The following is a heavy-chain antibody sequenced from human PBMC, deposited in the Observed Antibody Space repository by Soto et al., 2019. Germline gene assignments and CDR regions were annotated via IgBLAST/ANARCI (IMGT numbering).Heavy chain of an antibody. CDR1: GYTFFTYG. V-gene: IGHV1-18*01. CDR3: ASDPATDYYDTSGYYQPLN. J-gene: IGHJ4*02. CDR2: ISTYNDNT. Sequence: GASVKVSCKASGYTFFTYGISWVRQAPGHGLEWMGWISTYNDNTKYAQKFQGRVTMTADTSTSTAYMELTSLRSDDTAVYYCASDPATDYYDTSGYYQPLNWGQGTLVTVSS. D-gene: IGHD3-22*01.